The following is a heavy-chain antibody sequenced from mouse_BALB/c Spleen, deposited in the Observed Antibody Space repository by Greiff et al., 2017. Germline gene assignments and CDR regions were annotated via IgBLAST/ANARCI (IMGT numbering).Heavy chain of an antibody. Sequence: QVQLQQSGAELMKPGASVKISCKATGYTFSSYWIEWVKQRPGHGLEWIGEILPGSGSTNYNEKFKGKATFTADTSSNTAYMQLSSLTSEDSAVYYSARSGDGTGGFAYWGQGTLVTVSA. J-gene: IGHJ3*01. CDR3: ARSGDGTGGFAY. V-gene: IGHV1-9*01. D-gene: IGHD2-1*01. CDR2: ILPGSGST. CDR1: GYTFSSYW.